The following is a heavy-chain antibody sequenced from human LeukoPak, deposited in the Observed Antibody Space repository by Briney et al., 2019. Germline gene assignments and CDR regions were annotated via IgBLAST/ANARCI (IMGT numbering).Heavy chain of an antibody. Sequence: SETLSLTCAVYGGSFSGYYWSWIRQPPGKGLEWIGEINHSGSTNYNPSLKSRVTISVDTSKNQFSLKLSSVTAADTAVYYCARRQRGGYVDYWGQGTLVTVSS. CDR3: ARRQRGGYVDY. CDR2: INHSGST. D-gene: IGHD2-15*01. J-gene: IGHJ4*02. V-gene: IGHV4-34*01. CDR1: GGSFSGYY.